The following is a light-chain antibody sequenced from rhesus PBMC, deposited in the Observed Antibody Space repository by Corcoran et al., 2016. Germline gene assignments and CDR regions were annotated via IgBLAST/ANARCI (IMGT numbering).Light chain of an antibody. CDR1: SSDIGDYTY. CDR2: GVT. CDR3: CSYPTSCSYI. V-gene: IGLV2S7*01. Sequence: QAAPTQPPSLCGSPGPSVTISCTGASSDIGDYTYVSWYQQHPDKAPKVMIYGVTKRPSGVSDRFSGSKSGNTASLPISGLQAEDEADYFCCSYPTSCSYIFGPGTRLTVL. J-gene: IGLJ1*01.